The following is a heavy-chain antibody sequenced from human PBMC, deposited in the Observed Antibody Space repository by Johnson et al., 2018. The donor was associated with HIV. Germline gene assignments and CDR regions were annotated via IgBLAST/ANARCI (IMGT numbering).Heavy chain of an antibody. J-gene: IGHJ3*02. V-gene: IGHV3-30*14. Sequence: QVQLVESGGGLIQPGGSLRLSCAASGFTFSSYAMHWVRQAPGKGLEWVAVISYDGSNKYYADSVKGRFNISRDNSKNTLYPQMNSLRPEETAVYYCARGYNFWSGYYFDVFDIWGQGTMVTVSP. CDR1: GFTFSSYA. CDR3: ARGYNFWSGYYFDVFDI. CDR2: ISYDGSNK. D-gene: IGHD3-3*01.